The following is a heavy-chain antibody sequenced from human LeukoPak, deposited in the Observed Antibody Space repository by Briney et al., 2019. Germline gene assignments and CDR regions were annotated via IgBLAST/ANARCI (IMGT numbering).Heavy chain of an antibody. J-gene: IGHJ3*01. V-gene: IGHV4-39*01. CDR2: IYYSGNA. CDR3: ARRADDAFDF. Sequence: SETLSLTCTVSGGSVSSSSFYWGWIRQPPGKGLEWIGNIYYSGNAYYKSSLKSRVTISVDTSKNQFSLKLSSVTAADTAVYYCARRADDAFDFWGQGTMVTVSS. CDR1: GGSVSSSSFY.